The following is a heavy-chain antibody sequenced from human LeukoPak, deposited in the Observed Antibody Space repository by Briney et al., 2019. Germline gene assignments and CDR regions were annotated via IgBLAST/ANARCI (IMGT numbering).Heavy chain of an antibody. CDR3: AREGSYYDFWSGYYSSFDY. Sequence: SETLSLTCTVSGGSISSGSYYWSWIRQPAGKGLEWIGRIYTSGSTNYNPSLKSRVTISVDTSKNQFSLKLSSVTAADTAVYYCAREGSYYDFWSGYYSSFDYWGQGTLVTVSS. D-gene: IGHD3-3*01. CDR2: IYTSGST. V-gene: IGHV4-61*02. CDR1: GGSISSGSYY. J-gene: IGHJ4*02.